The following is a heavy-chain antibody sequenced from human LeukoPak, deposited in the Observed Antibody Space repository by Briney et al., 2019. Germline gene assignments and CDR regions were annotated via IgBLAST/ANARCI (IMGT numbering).Heavy chain of an antibody. CDR1: GYTFTSYY. Sequence: ASVKVSCKASGYTFTSYYMHWVRQAPGQGLEWMGIINPSGGSTSYAQKFQGRVTMTEDTSTDTAYMELSSLRSEDTAVYYCATPSLWGNWFDPWGQGTLVTVSS. D-gene: IGHD3-16*01. J-gene: IGHJ5*02. CDR3: ATPSLWGNWFDP. V-gene: IGHV1-46*01. CDR2: INPSGGST.